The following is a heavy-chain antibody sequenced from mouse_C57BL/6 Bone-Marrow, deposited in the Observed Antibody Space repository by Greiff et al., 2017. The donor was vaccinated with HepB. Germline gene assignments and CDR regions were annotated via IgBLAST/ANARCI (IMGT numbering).Heavy chain of an antibody. V-gene: IGHV1-59*01. Sequence: QVQLQQPGAELVRPGTSVKLSCKASGYTFTSYWMHWVKQRPGQGLEWIGVIDPSDSYTNYNQKFKGKATLTVDTSSSTAYMQLSSLTSEDSAVYYCARKDWFAYWGQGTLVTVSA. CDR3: ARKDWFAY. CDR2: IDPSDSYT. J-gene: IGHJ3*01. CDR1: GYTFTSYW.